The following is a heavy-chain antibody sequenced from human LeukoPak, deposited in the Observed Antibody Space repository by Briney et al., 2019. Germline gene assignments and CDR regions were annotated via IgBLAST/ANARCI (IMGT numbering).Heavy chain of an antibody. Sequence: SETLSLTCTVSGGSISTYYWSWIRQPPGEGLEWIGLIYYTGNTNYNPSLKSRVTISVDTSKNQFSLTLSSVTAADTAVYYCARAPLYGGHADWFDPWGQGTLVTVSS. CDR1: GGSISTYY. CDR2: IYYTGNT. D-gene: IGHD4-17*01. J-gene: IGHJ5*02. V-gene: IGHV4-59*01. CDR3: ARAPLYGGHADWFDP.